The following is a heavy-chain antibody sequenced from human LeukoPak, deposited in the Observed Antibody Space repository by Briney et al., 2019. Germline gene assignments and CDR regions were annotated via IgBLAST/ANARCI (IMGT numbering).Heavy chain of an antibody. J-gene: IGHJ4*02. CDR1: GYTFTGYY. CDR2: INPNSGGT. CDR3: ARGPSITIFGVVTGDY. D-gene: IGHD3-3*01. V-gene: IGHV1-2*02. Sequence: ASVKVSCKASGYTFTGYYMHWVRQAPGQGLEWMGWINPNSGGTNYAQKFQGRVTMTRDTSISTAYMELSRLRSDDTAVYYCARGPSITIFGVVTGDYWGQGTLVTVSS.